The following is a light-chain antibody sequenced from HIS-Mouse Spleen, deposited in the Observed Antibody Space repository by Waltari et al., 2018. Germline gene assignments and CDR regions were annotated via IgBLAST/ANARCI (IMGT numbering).Light chain of an antibody. CDR1: SSNIGAGYD. V-gene: IGLV1-40*01. J-gene: IGLJ2*01. Sequence: QSVLTQPPSVSGAPGQRVTISCTGSSSNIGAGYDVHWYQQLPGTAPKLLIYGNSNRPSGVPDRFSGSKSGTSAWSPVMAREAEDEADYYCQSYDSSLSVVFGGGTKLTVL. CDR3: QSYDSSLSVV. CDR2: GNS.